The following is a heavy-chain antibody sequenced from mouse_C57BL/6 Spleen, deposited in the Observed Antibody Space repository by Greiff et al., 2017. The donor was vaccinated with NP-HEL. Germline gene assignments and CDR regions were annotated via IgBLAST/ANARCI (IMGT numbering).Heavy chain of an antibody. J-gene: IGHJ1*03. CDR3: ARRGSSYVNWYFDV. D-gene: IGHD1-1*01. CDR1: GYTFTGYW. V-gene: IGHV1-9*01. CDR2: ILPGSGST. Sequence: QVQLKQSGAELMKPGASVKLSCKATGYTFTGYWIEWVKQRPGHGLEWIGEILPGSGSTNYNEKFKGKATFTADPSSNTAYMQLSSLTTEDSAIYYCARRGSSYVNWYFDVWGTGTTLTVSS.